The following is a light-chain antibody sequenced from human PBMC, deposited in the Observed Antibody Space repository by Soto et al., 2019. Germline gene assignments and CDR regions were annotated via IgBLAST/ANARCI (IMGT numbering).Light chain of an antibody. J-gene: IGLJ3*02. CDR1: SSDIGSHNF. V-gene: IGLV2-14*01. CDR2: GVS. CDR3: GSYTSTYIWV. Sequence: QSALTQPASVSGSPGQSITISCTGTSSDIGSHNFVSWHQQHPGKAPKFIIYGVSNRPSGVSNRFSGSKSGNTASLTISGLQAGDEADYYCGSYTSTYIWVFGGGTKLTVL.